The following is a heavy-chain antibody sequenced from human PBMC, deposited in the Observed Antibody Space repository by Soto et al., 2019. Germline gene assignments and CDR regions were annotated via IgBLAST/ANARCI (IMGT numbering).Heavy chain of an antibody. Sequence: PGESLKISCKGSGYSFTSYWISWVRQMPGKGLEWMGRIDPSDSYTNYSPSFQGHVTISADKSISTAYLQWSSLKASDTAMYCCARHWAGTTAGGWFDPWGQGTLVTVSS. CDR1: GYSFTSYW. CDR2: IDPSDSYT. V-gene: IGHV5-10-1*01. J-gene: IGHJ5*02. CDR3: ARHWAGTTAGGWFDP. D-gene: IGHD1-7*01.